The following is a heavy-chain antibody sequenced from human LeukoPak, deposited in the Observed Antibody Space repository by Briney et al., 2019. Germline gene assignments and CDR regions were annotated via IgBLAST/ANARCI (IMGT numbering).Heavy chain of an antibody. Sequence: PGGSLTLSCAASGFTVSSNYMSWVRQAPGKGLEWVSVIYSGGSTYYADSVKGRFTISRDNSKNTLYLQMNSLRAEDTAVYYCARVQRSSWAPAGYWGQGTLVTVSS. D-gene: IGHD6-13*01. CDR3: ARVQRSSWAPAGY. V-gene: IGHV3-53*01. CDR1: GFTVSSNY. CDR2: IYSGGST. J-gene: IGHJ4*02.